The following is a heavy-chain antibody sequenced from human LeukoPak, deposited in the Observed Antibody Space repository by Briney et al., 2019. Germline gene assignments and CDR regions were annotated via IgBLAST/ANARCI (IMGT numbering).Heavy chain of an antibody. Sequence: GGALILSCAGPEFSFSSDWMHWVRQPPEKGLEWVFSIKSDGSATAYADSVKGRFPMSTDSAKYTASLHMNSLRVEDTAMYYCAMDINGDLFHVWGQGTPVTVSS. CDR2: IKSDGSAT. D-gene: IGHD2-2*03. V-gene: IGHV3-74*01. CDR1: EFSFSSDW. J-gene: IGHJ4*02. CDR3: AMDINGDLFHV.